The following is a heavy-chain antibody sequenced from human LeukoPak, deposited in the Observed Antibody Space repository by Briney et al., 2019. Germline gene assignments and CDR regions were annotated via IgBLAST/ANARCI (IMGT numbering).Heavy chain of an antibody. CDR3: ARGGWLQTLNY. CDR1: GGSFSGYY. J-gene: IGHJ4*02. Sequence: SETLSLTCAVYGGSFSGYYWSWIRQPPGKGLEWIGEINHSGSTNYNPSLKSRVTISVDTSENQFSLKLSSVTAADTAVYYCARGGWLQTLNYWGQGTLVTVSS. V-gene: IGHV4-34*01. CDR2: INHSGST. D-gene: IGHD5-12*01.